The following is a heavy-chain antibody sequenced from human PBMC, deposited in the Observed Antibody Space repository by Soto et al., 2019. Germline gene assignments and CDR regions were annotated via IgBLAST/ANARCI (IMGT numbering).Heavy chain of an antibody. CDR2: IIPIFGTA. V-gene: IGHV1-69*13. D-gene: IGHD1-26*01. CDR3: ARQHSLSGTQPGY. J-gene: IGHJ4*02. CDR1: GGTFSSYA. Sequence: SVKVSCKASGGTFSSYAISWVRQAPGQGLEWMGGIIPIFGTANYAQKFQGRVTITADESTSTAYMELSSLRSEDKAVYYCARQHSLSGTQPGYWGQGTLVTVSS.